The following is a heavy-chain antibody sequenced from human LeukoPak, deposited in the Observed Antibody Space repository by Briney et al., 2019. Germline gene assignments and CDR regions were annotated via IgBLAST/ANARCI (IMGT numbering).Heavy chain of an antibody. Sequence: SSETLSLTCTVSGGSISSGGYYWSWIRQHPGKGLEWIGYIYYSGSTYYNPSLKSRVTISVDTSKNQFSLKLSSVTAADTAVYYCASCRETTYSYGFNPFDYWGQGTLVTVSS. V-gene: IGHV4-31*03. CDR2: IYYSGST. CDR1: GGSISSGGYY. CDR3: ASCRETTYSYGFNPFDY. J-gene: IGHJ4*02. D-gene: IGHD5-18*01.